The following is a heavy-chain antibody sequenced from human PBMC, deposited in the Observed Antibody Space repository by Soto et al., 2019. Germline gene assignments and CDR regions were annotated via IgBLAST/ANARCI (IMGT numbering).Heavy chain of an antibody. Sequence: QVQLVESGGGVVPPGRSLRLSCAASGFTFSAYAIHWVRQAPGKGLEWVAVISSDGSHKYYADSVKGRFTISRDNSKNTLFLQMNSLRPEDTAVYYGAKDGGEWGLLPFRGREFDYWGQGTLVTVSS. J-gene: IGHJ4*02. D-gene: IGHD3-16*01. CDR2: ISSDGSHK. V-gene: IGHV3-30*18. CDR3: AKDGGEWGLLPFRGREFDY. CDR1: GFTFSAYA.